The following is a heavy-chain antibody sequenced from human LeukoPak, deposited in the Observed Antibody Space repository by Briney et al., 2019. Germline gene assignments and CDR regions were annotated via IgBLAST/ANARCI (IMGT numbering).Heavy chain of an antibody. CDR2: IYYSGST. D-gene: IGHD3-3*01. Sequence: SETLSLTCTVSGGSISSSSYYWGWIRRPPGKGLEWIGSIYYSGSTYYNPSLKSRVTISVDTSKNQFSLKLSSVTAADTAVYYCARSFTARRYDFWSGYYGPNFDYWGQGTLVTVSS. J-gene: IGHJ4*02. CDR3: ARSFTARRYDFWSGYYGPNFDY. V-gene: IGHV4-39*07. CDR1: GGSISSSSYY.